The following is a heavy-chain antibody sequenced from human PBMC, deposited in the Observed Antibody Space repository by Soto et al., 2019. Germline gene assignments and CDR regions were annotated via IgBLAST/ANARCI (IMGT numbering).Heavy chain of an antibody. CDR1: GFTFSSYA. D-gene: IGHD3-9*01. CDR2: ISGSGGST. V-gene: IGHV3-23*01. Sequence: GSLRLSCAASGFTFSSYAMSWVRQAPGKGLEWVSAISGSGGSTYYADSVKGRFTISRDNSKNTLYLQMNSLRAEDTAVYYCAKDIRAEYYDILTGYPNWFDPWGQGTLVTVSS. CDR3: AKDIRAEYYDILTGYPNWFDP. J-gene: IGHJ5*02.